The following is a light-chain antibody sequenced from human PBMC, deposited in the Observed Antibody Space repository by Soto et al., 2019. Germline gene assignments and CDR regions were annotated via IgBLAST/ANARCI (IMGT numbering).Light chain of an antibody. CDR3: HQYVSSWT. Sequence: IVLTQSPGTLSLSPWERATLSCRASQSVSSTYVAWYQQKSGQAPRLLIYGASSRATGIPDRFSGSGSGTDFTLTISRLEPEDFAVYYCHQYVSSWTFGQGTKVDIK. J-gene: IGKJ1*01. CDR1: QSVSSTY. V-gene: IGKV3-20*01. CDR2: GAS.